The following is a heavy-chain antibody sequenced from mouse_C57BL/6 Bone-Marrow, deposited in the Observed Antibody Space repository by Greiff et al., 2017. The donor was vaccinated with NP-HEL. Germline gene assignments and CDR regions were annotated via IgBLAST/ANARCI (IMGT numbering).Heavy chain of an antibody. CDR1: GYTFTSYW. D-gene: IGHD2-5*01. J-gene: IGHJ4*01. Sequence: VQLQQPGAELVRPGTSVKLSCKASGYTFTSYWMHWVKQRPGQGLEWIGVIDPSDSYTNYNQKFKGKATLTVDTSSSTAYMQLSSLTSEDSAVYYCAREGAYDSNYGVYYYAMDYWGQGTSVTVSS. V-gene: IGHV1-59*01. CDR3: AREGAYDSNYGVYYYAMDY. CDR2: IDPSDSYT.